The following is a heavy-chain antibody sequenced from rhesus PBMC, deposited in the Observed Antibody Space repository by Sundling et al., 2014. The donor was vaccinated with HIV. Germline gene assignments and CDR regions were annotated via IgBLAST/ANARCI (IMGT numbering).Heavy chain of an antibody. D-gene: IGHD3-34*01. Sequence: QVTLKESGPALVKPTQTLTLTCTFSGFSLSTSGMGVGWIRQPPGKTLEWLAHIYWDDDKRYSASLKSRLTISKDTSKNQVVLTMTNMDPVDTATYYCGRTGAIGPRIDVWGPGVLVTVSS. CDR1: GFSLSTSGMG. V-gene: IGHV2-174*02. CDR3: GRTGAIGPRIDV. J-gene: IGHJ5-1*01. CDR2: IYWDDDK.